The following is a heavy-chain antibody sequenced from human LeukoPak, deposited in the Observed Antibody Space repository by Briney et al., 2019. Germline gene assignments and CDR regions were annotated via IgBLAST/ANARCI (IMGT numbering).Heavy chain of an antibody. CDR3: ARVNVGDSSTFDY. CDR2: IYYSGST. Sequence: KPSETLSLTCTVSGGSISSSSYYWGWIRQPPGKGLEWIGSIYYSGSTYYNPSLKSRVTISVDTSKNQFSLKLSSVTAADTAVYYCARVNVGDSSTFDYWGQGTLVTVSS. CDR1: GGSISSSSYY. V-gene: IGHV4-39*07. D-gene: IGHD2-2*01. J-gene: IGHJ4*02.